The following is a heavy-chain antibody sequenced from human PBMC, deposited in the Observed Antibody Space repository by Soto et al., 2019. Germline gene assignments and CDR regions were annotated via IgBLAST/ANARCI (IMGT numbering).Heavy chain of an antibody. Sequence: GGSLRLSCAASGFTFDDYAMHWVRQAPGKGLEWVSGISWNSGSIGYADSVKGRFTISRDNAKNSLYLQMNSLRAEDTALYYCAKGDPYYDFWSGSVRHWGQGTLVTVSS. D-gene: IGHD3-3*01. V-gene: IGHV3-9*01. CDR1: GFTFDDYA. CDR3: AKGDPYYDFWSGSVRH. CDR2: ISWNSGSI. J-gene: IGHJ1*01.